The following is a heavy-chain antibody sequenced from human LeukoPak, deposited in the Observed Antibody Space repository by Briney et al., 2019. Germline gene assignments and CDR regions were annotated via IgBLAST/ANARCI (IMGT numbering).Heavy chain of an antibody. D-gene: IGHD2-2*01. CDR2: INPKNGGT. V-gene: IGHV1-2*02. Sequence: ASVKVSCKASRYIFTGYFIHWVRQVPGQGLEWMGWINPKNGGTNPAEKFQGRVTMTRDTSLSTAFMEPTGLTSDDTAVYFCAREPPYTGHCDITTCDVSRFDLWGQGTLVTVSS. CDR1: RYIFTGYF. CDR3: AREPPYTGHCDITTCDVSRFDL. J-gene: IGHJ4*02.